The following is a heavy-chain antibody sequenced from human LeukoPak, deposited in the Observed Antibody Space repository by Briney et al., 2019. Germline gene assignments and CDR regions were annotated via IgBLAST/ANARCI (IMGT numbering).Heavy chain of an antibody. CDR2: FDPEDGET. Sequence: ASAKVSCKVSGYTLTELSMHWVRQAPGKGLEWMGGFDPEDGETIYAQKFQGRVTMTEDTSTDTAYMELSSLRSEDTAVYYCARDRSSSGWYDYYYYGMDVWGQGTTVTVSS. V-gene: IGHV1-24*01. J-gene: IGHJ6*02. D-gene: IGHD6-19*01. CDR3: ARDRSSSGWYDYYYYGMDV. CDR1: GYTLTELS.